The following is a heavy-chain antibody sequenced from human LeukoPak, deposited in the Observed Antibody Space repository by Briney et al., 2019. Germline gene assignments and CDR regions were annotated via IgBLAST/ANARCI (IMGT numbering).Heavy chain of an antibody. CDR3: AREMGYEDDY. D-gene: IGHD5-12*01. Sequence: PGGSLRLSCAASGFTFSSYAMHWVRQAPGKGLEWVAVISYDGSNKYYADSVKGRFTISRDNSKNTLYLQMNSLRVEDTAVYYCAREMGYEDDYWGQGTLVTVSS. CDR1: GFTFSSYA. V-gene: IGHV3-30*04. CDR2: ISYDGSNK. J-gene: IGHJ4*02.